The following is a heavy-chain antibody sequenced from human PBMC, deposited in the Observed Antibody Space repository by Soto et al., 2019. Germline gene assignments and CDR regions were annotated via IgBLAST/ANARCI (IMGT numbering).Heavy chain of an antibody. Sequence: QPGGSLRLSCAASGFTFSSYAMSWVRQAPGKGLEWVSAISGSGGSTYYADSVKGRFTISRDNSKNTLYLQMNSLRAEDTAVYYCAKDSWFTAYRDFWSGYPLGPYYFDYWGQGTLVTVSS. V-gene: IGHV3-23*01. CDR1: GFTFSSYA. D-gene: IGHD3-3*01. CDR2: ISGSGGST. J-gene: IGHJ4*02. CDR3: AKDSWFTAYRDFWSGYPLGPYYFDY.